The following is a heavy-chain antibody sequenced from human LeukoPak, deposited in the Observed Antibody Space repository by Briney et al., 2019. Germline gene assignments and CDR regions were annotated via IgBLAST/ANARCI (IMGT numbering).Heavy chain of an antibody. CDR1: SDSIFTSNW. V-gene: IGHV4-4*02. CDR2: IFHSGST. J-gene: IGHJ4*02. CDR3: ARVPDSNYPYYFDY. D-gene: IGHD4-11*01. Sequence: SETLSLTCTVSSDSIFTSNWWSWVRQPPGKGLEWIGQIFHSGSTSYSPSLKSRVTISVDTSKNQFSLKLSSLTAADTAVYYCARVPDSNYPYYFDYWGQGTLVTVSS.